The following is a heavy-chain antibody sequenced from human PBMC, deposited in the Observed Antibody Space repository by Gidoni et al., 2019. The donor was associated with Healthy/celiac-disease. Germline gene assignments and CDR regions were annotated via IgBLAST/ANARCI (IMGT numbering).Heavy chain of an antibody. J-gene: IGHJ6*04. D-gene: IGHD2-21*01. Sequence: EVQLVGSGGGLVQPGGALRLSCAASGFPVSSNYMSWVRQAPGKGLEWVSVIYSGGSTYYADSVKGRFTISRDNSKNTLYLQMNSLRAEDTAVYYCARGVNSLALWDVWGKGTTVTVSS. CDR2: IYSGGST. V-gene: IGHV3-66*01. CDR3: ARGVNSLALWDV. CDR1: GFPVSSNY.